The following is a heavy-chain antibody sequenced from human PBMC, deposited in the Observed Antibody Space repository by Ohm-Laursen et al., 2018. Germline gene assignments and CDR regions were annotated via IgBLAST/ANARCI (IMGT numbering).Heavy chain of an antibody. J-gene: IGHJ6*02. D-gene: IGHD1-26*01. CDR2: INPSGGST. CDR3: AREPYYDPGYYGLDV. Sequence: ASVKVSCKASGYTFISYYMHWVRQAPGQGPEWMGIINPSGGSTSYSQKFQDRVTVTRDTSTSTVYMELSSLRSEDTAMYYCAREPYYDPGYYGLDVWGQGTTVSVSS. CDR1: GYTFISYY. V-gene: IGHV1-46*01.